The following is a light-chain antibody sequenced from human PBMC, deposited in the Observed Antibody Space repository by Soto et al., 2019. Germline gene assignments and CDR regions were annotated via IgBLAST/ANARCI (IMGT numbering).Light chain of an antibody. CDR2: GAS. CDR3: QHYGTSPLT. V-gene: IGKV3-20*01. Sequence: EIVLTQSPGTLSLSPGERATLSCRASQSVSSNYLAWCQQKPGQAPRLLISGASIRAAGIPDRVSGSGSGTDFTLTISRLEPEDFAVYYCQHYGTSPLTFGGGT. CDR1: QSVSSNY. J-gene: IGKJ4*01.